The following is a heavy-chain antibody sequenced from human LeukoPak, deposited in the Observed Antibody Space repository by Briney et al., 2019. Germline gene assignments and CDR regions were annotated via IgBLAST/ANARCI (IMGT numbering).Heavy chain of an antibody. CDR1: GYTFTGYY. Sequence: ASVKVSCKASGYTFTGYYMHWVRQAPGQGLEWMGWINPNSGGTNYAQKFQGRVTMTRDTSISTAYMELSSLRSEDTALYYCARDTVNRITMIVVVSRDYYMDVWGKGTTVTVSS. V-gene: IGHV1-2*02. J-gene: IGHJ6*03. CDR2: INPNSGGT. CDR3: ARDTVNRITMIVVVSRDYYMDV. D-gene: IGHD3-22*01.